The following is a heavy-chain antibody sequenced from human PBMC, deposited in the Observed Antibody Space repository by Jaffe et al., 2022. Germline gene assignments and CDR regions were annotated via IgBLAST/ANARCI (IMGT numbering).Heavy chain of an antibody. V-gene: IGHV3-53*04. CDR2: IYSGGST. CDR1: GFTVSSNY. D-gene: IGHD3-10*01. J-gene: IGHJ4*02. Sequence: EVQLVESGGGLVQPGGSLRLSCAASGFTVSSNYMSWVRQAPGKGLEWVSVIYSGGSTYYADSVKGRFTISRHNSKNTLYLQMNSLRAEDTAVYYCARVWVYGSGSYFDYWGQGTLVTVSS. CDR3: ARVWVYGSGSYFDY.